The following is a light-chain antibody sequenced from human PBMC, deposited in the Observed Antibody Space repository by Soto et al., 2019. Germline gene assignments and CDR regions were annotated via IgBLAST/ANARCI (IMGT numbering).Light chain of an antibody. CDR1: QSVSTNS. V-gene: IGKV3-20*01. Sequence: EIVLTQSPDTLSLSPGERATLSCRASQSVSTNSLAWYQQKRGQAPRPLIYGASRRATGTPDRFSGSGSGTDFTLVISRLEPEEFAVYYCQQYGSSVLTFGGGTKVEIK. CDR3: QQYGSSVLT. CDR2: GAS. J-gene: IGKJ4*01.